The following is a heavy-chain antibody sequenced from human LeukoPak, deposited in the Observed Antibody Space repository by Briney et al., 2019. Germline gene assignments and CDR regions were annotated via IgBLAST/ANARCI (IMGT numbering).Heavy chain of an antibody. Sequence: GASVKVSCKTSGYSFTDYGISWLRQAPGQRPEWMGWITGYNGNTGNAQKFQDRVTMTIDTSTATAYMELRSLRSDDTAVYYCARDQAVGWPPVYFEYWGQGIPVTVSP. D-gene: IGHD6-19*01. CDR1: GYSFTDYG. J-gene: IGHJ4*02. CDR2: ITGYNGNT. V-gene: IGHV1-18*01. CDR3: ARDQAVGWPPVYFEY.